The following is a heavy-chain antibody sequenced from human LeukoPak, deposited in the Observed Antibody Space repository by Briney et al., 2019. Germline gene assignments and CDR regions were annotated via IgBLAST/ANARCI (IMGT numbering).Heavy chain of an antibody. V-gene: IGHV3-48*01. CDR2: ITTSSSV. CDR3: ARRFDS. Sequence: GGSLRLSCAASGFTFSSYNMNWVRQAPGKGLEWVSSITTSSSVFYAVSVKGRFTISRDNAQNSLYLQMNSLRADDTAVYYCARRFDSWGRGTLVTVSS. CDR1: GFTFSSYN. J-gene: IGHJ4*02.